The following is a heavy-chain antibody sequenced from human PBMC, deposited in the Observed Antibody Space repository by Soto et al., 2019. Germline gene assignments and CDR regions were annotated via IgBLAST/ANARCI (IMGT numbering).Heavy chain of an antibody. V-gene: IGHV3-74*01. Sequence: GGSLRLSCAASGFTFSSYWMHWVRQAPGKGLVWVSRINSDGSSTSYADSVKGRFTISRDNAKNTLYLQMNSLRAEDTAVYYCARGGSSSWYQTGRYYFDYWGQGTLVTVSS. D-gene: IGHD6-13*01. J-gene: IGHJ4*02. CDR3: ARGGSSSWYQTGRYYFDY. CDR1: GFTFSSYW. CDR2: INSDGSST.